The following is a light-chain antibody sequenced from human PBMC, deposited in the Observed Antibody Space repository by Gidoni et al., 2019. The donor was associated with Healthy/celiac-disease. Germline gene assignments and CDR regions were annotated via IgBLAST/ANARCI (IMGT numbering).Light chain of an antibody. J-gene: IGKJ1*01. V-gene: IGKV3-20*01. CDR1: QSVSSY. CDR3: QQYLSFWT. CDR2: AAS. Sequence: EIVLTQSPGTLSLSLGERATLSCRASQSVSSYLAWYQQKPGQAPRLLIYAASNRATGIPDRFSGSGSGTDFTLTISRLEPEDFAVYYCQQYLSFWTFGQGTKVEIK.